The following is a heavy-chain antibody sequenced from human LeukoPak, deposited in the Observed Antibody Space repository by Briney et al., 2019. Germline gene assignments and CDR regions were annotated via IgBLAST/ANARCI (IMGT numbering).Heavy chain of an antibody. Sequence: GGSLRLSCAASGFTFSSYGMHWVRQAPGKGLEWVAVIWYDGSNKYYADSVKGRFTISRDNSKNTLYLQMNSLRAEDTAVYYCARDDFGDYYDSSGLVDYWGQGTLVTDSS. CDR3: ARDDFGDYYDSSGLVDY. D-gene: IGHD3-22*01. J-gene: IGHJ4*02. CDR2: IWYDGSNK. V-gene: IGHV3-33*01. CDR1: GFTFSSYG.